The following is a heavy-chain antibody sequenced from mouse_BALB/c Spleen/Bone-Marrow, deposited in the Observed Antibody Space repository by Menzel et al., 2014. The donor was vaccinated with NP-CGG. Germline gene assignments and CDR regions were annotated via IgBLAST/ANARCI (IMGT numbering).Heavy chain of an antibody. CDR3: ARFPMDY. V-gene: IGHV7-3*02. CDR1: GFTFTDYY. Sequence: EAQVVESGGGLVQPGGSLRLSCTTSGFTFTDYYMSWVRQPPGKALEWLAFIRNKANGYTTEYSASVKGRFTISRDNSQSILYLQMNTLRAEDSATYYCARFPMDYWGQGTSVTVSS. J-gene: IGHJ4*01. CDR2: IRNKANGYTT.